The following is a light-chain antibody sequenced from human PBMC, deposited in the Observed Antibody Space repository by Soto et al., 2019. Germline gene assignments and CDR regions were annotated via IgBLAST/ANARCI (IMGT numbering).Light chain of an antibody. CDR1: QSISNW. Sequence: DIQMTQSPSTLSASLGERVIIXCRASQSISNWLAWYQQKPGKAPNLLIYKASSLKSGVPSRFSGSGSGTEFTLTISSLQPDDFATYYCQQYDTYWTFGQGTKVDI. CDR3: QQYDTYWT. J-gene: IGKJ1*01. CDR2: KAS. V-gene: IGKV1-5*03.